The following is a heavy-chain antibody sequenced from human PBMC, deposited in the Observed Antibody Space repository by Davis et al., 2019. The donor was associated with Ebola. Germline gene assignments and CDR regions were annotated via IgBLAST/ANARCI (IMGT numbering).Heavy chain of an antibody. Sequence: SETLSLTCTVSGGSISSGDYYWSWIRQPPGKGLEWIGYIYYSGSTYYNPSLKSRVTISVDTSKNQFSLKLSSVTAADTAVYYCARGRGYSSGWRLFDYWGQGTLVTVSS. CDR1: GGSISSGDYY. CDR2: IYYSGST. V-gene: IGHV4-30-4*01. CDR3: ARGRGYSSGWRLFDY. D-gene: IGHD6-19*01. J-gene: IGHJ4*02.